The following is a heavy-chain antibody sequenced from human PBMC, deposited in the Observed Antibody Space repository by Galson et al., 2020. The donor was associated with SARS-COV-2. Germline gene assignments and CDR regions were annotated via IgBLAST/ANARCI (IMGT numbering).Heavy chain of an antibody. D-gene: IGHD2-2*01. CDR1: GFTFSSYA. J-gene: IGHJ6*03. CDR2: ISSNGGST. Sequence: GGSLRLSCAASGFTFSSYAMHWVRQAPGKGLEYVSAISSNGGSTYYANSVKGRFTISRDNSKNTLYLQMGSLRAEDMAVYYCARAPAASYYYYMDVWGKGTTVTVSS. V-gene: IGHV3-64*01. CDR3: ARAPAASYYYYMDV.